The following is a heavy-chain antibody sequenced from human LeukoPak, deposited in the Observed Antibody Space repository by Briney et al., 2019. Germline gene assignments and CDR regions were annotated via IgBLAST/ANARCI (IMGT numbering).Heavy chain of an antibody. CDR3: ARSLVVVAATSSDY. CDR1: GFTFSSYA. CDR2: ISGSGGST. D-gene: IGHD2-15*01. J-gene: IGHJ4*02. Sequence: PGGSLRLSCAASGFTFSSYAMSWVRQAPGKGLEWVSAISGSGGSTYYADSVKGRFTISRDNAKNSLYLQMNSLRAEDTAVYYCARSLVVVAATSSDYWGQGTLVTVSS. V-gene: IGHV3-23*01.